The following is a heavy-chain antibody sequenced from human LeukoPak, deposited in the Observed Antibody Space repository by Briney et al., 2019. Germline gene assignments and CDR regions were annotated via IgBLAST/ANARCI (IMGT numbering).Heavy chain of an antibody. D-gene: IGHD5-18*01. CDR3: ARAASGYSYASDY. CDR1: GYTFTGYY. CDR2: INPNSGVT. J-gene: IGHJ4*02. Sequence: ASVKVSCKASGYTFTGYYMHWVRQAPGQGLEWMGWINPNSGVTNYAQKFQGRVTMTRDTSISTAYMELSRLRSDDTAVYYCARAASGYSYASDYWGQGTLVTVSS. V-gene: IGHV1-2*02.